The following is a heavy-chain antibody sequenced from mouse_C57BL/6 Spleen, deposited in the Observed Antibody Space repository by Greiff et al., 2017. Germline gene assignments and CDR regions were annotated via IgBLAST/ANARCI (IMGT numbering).Heavy chain of an antibody. D-gene: IGHD1-1*01. CDR3: ASSSRLYYAMDY. Sequence: LQQSGAELVRPGSSVQLSCKASYFAFMASAMHWVKQRPGQGLEWLGTFTMYSDATEYSENFKGKATLTANTSSSTSYMEHSSLTSEDSAVYYCASSSRLYYAMDYWGQGTSVTVSS. CDR2: FTMYSDAT. CDR1: YFAFMASA. J-gene: IGHJ4*01. V-gene: IGHV1-49*01.